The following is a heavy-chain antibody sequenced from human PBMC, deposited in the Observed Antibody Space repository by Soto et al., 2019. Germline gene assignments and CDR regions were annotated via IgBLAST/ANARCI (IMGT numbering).Heavy chain of an antibody. Sequence: GGSLRLSCAASGFTFSSYSMNWVRQAPGKGLEWVSSISSSSSYIYYADSVKGRFTISRDNAKNSLYLQMNGLRAEDRAVYYCARSLYSGYDRASTNWFDPWGQGTLVTVSS. CDR3: ARSLYSGYDRASTNWFDP. D-gene: IGHD5-12*01. CDR2: ISSSSSYI. J-gene: IGHJ5*02. CDR1: GFTFSSYS. V-gene: IGHV3-21*01.